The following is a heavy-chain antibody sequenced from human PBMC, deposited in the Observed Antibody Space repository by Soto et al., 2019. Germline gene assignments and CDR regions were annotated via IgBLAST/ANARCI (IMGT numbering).Heavy chain of an antibody. Sequence: SQTLSLTCGISGDSVSSNSAAWNWVRQSPSRGLEWLGRTYYRSNCYNDYAVSVESRITINPDTSKNHFSLQLNFVTPEDTAVYFCARGEQYSGRIFDYWGQGTLVTVSS. CDR3: ARGEQYSGRIFDY. CDR2: TYYRSNCYN. V-gene: IGHV6-1*01. D-gene: IGHD1-26*01. CDR1: GDSVSSNSAA. J-gene: IGHJ4*02.